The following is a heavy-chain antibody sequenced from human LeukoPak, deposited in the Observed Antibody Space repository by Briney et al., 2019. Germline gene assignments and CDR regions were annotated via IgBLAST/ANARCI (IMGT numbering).Heavy chain of an antibody. CDR3: AAPYGVVPAAVLGY. V-gene: IGHV1-58*01. D-gene: IGHD2-2*01. J-gene: IGHJ4*02. CDR2: IVVGSGNT. CDR1: GFTFTSSA. Sequence: SVKVSCKASGFTFTSSAVQWVRQARGQGLEWIGWIVVGSGNTNYAQKFQERVTITRDMSTSTAYMELSSLRSEDTAVYYCAAPYGVVPAAVLGYWGQGTLVTVSS.